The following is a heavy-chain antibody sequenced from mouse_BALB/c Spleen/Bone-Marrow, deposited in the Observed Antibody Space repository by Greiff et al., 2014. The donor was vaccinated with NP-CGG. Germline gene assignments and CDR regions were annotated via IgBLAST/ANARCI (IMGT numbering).Heavy chain of an antibody. Sequence: EVKVEESGGGLVQPGGSRKLSCAASGFTFSSFGMHWVRQAPEKGLEWVAYISSGSSTIYYGDTVMGRFTISRDNPKNTLFLQMTSLRSEDTATYYCVRSGSSSGYFDYWGQSTTLTVSS. D-gene: IGHD1-1*01. J-gene: IGHJ2*01. CDR1: GFTFSSFG. CDR3: VRSGSSSGYFDY. V-gene: IGHV5-17*02. CDR2: ISSGSSTI.